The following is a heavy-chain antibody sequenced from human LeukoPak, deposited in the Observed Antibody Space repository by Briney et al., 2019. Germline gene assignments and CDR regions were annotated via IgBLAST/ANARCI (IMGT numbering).Heavy chain of an antibody. CDR2: IKQDGSEK. CDR3: AGSSGWNDY. J-gene: IGHJ4*02. Sequence: GGSLRLSCAASGFIFTNYFMSWVRQAPGKGLEWVANIKQDGSEKYYVDSVKGRFTISRDNAKNSVYLQMNSLRAEDTAVYYCAGSSGWNDYWGQGILVTVSS. CDR1: GFIFTNYF. V-gene: IGHV3-7*03. D-gene: IGHD6-19*01.